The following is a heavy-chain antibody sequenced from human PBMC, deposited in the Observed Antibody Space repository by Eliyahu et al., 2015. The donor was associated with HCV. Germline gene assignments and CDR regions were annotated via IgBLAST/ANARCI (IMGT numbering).Heavy chain of an antibody. CDR3: ASGGGGIAVTGTGGWFDP. V-gene: IGHV4-59*01. D-gene: IGHD6-19*01. CDR1: GGSITTYY. Sequence: QVQLQESGPGLVKPSETLSLTCTVSGGSITTYYWSWIRQPPGKGLEWIGYIHYSGSTNYNPSLKSRVTISVDTSKNQFSLNLTSVTAADTAMYYCASGGGGIAVTGTGGWFDPWGQGTLLTVSS. CDR2: IHYSGST. J-gene: IGHJ5*02.